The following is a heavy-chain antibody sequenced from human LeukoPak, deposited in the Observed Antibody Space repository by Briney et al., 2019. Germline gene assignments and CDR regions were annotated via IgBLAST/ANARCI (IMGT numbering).Heavy chain of an antibody. CDR3: ARDSMVRGVMPVDAFDI. Sequence: GGSLRLSCAASGFTFSSYSMNWVRQAPGKGLEWVSSISSSSSYIYYADSVKGRFTISRDNAKNSLYLQMNSLRAEDTAVYYCARDSMVRGVMPVDAFDIWGQGTKVTVSS. V-gene: IGHV3-21*01. CDR1: GFTFSSYS. J-gene: IGHJ3*02. CDR2: ISSSSSYI. D-gene: IGHD3-10*01.